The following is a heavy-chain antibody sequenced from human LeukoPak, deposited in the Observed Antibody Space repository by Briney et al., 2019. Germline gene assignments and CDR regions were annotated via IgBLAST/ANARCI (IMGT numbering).Heavy chain of an antibody. D-gene: IGHD5-12*01. CDR1: GGTFSSYA. CDR3: ARENVVAAYYYYYGMDV. CDR2: IIPIFGTA. V-gene: IGHV1-69*13. J-gene: IGHJ6*02. Sequence: SVKVSCKASGGTFSSYAISWVRQAPGQGLEWMGGIIPIFGTANYAQKFQGRVTITADESTSTAYMELSSLRSEDTAVYYCARENVVAAYYYYYGMDVWGQGTTVTVS.